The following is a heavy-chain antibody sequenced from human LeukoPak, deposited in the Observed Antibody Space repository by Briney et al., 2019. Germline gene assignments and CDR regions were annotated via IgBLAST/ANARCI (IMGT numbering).Heavy chain of an antibody. V-gene: IGHV3-66*01. D-gene: IGHD6-13*01. CDR3: AKDLAYTSSWSNLYYFDY. Sequence: PGGSLRLSCAASGFTVSSNYMSWVRQAPGKGLEWVSVIYSGGSTYYADSVKGRFTISRDNSKNTLYLQMNSLRAEDTAVYYCAKDLAYTSSWSNLYYFDYWGQGTLVTVSS. CDR1: GFTVSSNY. J-gene: IGHJ4*02. CDR2: IYSGGST.